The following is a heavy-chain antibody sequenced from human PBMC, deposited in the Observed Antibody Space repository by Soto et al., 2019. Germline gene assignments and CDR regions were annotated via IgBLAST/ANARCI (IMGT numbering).Heavy chain of an antibody. D-gene: IGHD3-9*01. CDR1: GFTFSGSA. V-gene: IGHV3-73*01. CDR3: TRPLDFPGGYGMDV. CDR2: IRSKANSYAT. Sequence: QSGGSLRLSCAASGFTFSGSAMHWVRQASGKGLEWVGRIRSKANSYATAYAASVKGRFTISRDDSKNTAYLQMNSLKTEDTAVYYCTRPLDFPGGYGMDVWGQGTTVTVSS. J-gene: IGHJ6*02.